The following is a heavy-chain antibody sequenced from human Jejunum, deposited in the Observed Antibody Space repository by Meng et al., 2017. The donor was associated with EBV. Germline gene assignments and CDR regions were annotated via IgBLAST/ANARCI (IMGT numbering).Heavy chain of an antibody. CDR3: ARYGSGYFPALWY. Sequence: QVPPHVAGPGLVELSGTLALPCSVSGESISSSNWCSWCRQPPGKGLEWIGEIYHSGSTNYNPSLKSRVTISVDKSKNQFSLKLSSVTAADTAVYYCARYGSGYFPALWYWGQGTLVTVSS. V-gene: IGHV4-4*02. CDR2: IYHSGST. CDR1: GESISSSNW. J-gene: IGHJ4*02. D-gene: IGHD3-3*01.